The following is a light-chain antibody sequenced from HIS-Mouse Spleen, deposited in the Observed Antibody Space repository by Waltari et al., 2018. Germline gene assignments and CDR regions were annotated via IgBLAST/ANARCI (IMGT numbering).Light chain of an antibody. CDR1: RSDVGGYNY. Sequence: QSALPQPPSASGSPGRSVPFPSTEPRSDVGGYNYVSWYQQHTGKAPKLMIYEVSKRPSGVPDRFSGSKSGNTASLTVSGLQAEDEADYYCSSYAGSNNLVFGGGTKLTVL. CDR2: EVS. CDR3: SSYAGSNNLV. J-gene: IGLJ2*01. V-gene: IGLV2-8*01.